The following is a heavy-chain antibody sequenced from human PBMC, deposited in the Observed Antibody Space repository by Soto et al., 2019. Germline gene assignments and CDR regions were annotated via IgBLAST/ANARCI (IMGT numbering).Heavy chain of an antibody. D-gene: IGHD3-22*01. CDR2: FDPEDGET. V-gene: IGHV1-24*01. Sequence: ASVKVSCKVSGYSLTELAIHWVRQPPGKGLEWMGGFDPEDGETVYAQKVQGRITVTEDTSTYTAFMELSSLRSEDTALYYCATSNFDRTSDLWGQGTGVTGSS. CDR1: GYSLTELA. CDR3: ATSNFDRTSDL. J-gene: IGHJ3*01.